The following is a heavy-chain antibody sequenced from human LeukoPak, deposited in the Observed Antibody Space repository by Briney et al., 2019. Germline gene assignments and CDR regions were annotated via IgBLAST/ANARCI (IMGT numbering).Heavy chain of an antibody. CDR3: AKDRPNGMDV. CDR2: IDGNGGSI. Sequence: GGSLRLSCAASGFTFRNYAISWVRQAPGKGLEWVSAIDGNGGSIYYADPVRGLFTISRDNSKNTLYLQMNSLRAEDTAVYYCAKDRPNGMDVWGQGTTVTVSS. CDR1: GFTFRNYA. V-gene: IGHV3-23*01. J-gene: IGHJ6*02.